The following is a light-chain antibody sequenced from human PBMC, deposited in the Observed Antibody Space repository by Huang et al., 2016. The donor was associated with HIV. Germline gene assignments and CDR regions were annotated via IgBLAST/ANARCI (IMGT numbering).Light chain of an antibody. Sequence: DIQMTQSPSSVSASVGDRVTITCPASQDIGNYLNWYQQNQGKAPKLLIYDVSNLEAVVPWRFSGSGSGTDFTLTISSVQSEDFATYYCQQNDNAPFTFGPGTTVDIK. V-gene: IGKV1-33*01. J-gene: IGKJ3*01. CDR3: QQNDNAPFT. CDR2: DVS. CDR1: QDIGNY.